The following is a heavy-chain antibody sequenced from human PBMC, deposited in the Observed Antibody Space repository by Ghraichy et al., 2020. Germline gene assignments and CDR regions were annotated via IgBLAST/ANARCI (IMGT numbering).Heavy chain of an antibody. D-gene: IGHD2/OR15-2a*01. Sequence: ASVKVSCKASGYTFTGYYIHWVRQAPGQGLEWVGWVNPNTVGTDSAQNFQGRVTMTSDTSIDTVYMELRSLTSDDTAVYYCARDDQLLSYYFHYWGQGTLVTVSS. CDR1: GYTFTGYY. CDR3: ARDDQLLSYYFHY. J-gene: IGHJ4*02. CDR2: VNPNTVGT. V-gene: IGHV1-2*02.